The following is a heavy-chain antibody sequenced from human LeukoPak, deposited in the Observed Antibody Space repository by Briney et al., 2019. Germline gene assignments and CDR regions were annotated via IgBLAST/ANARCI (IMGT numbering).Heavy chain of an antibody. J-gene: IGHJ6*02. D-gene: IGHD4-11*01. Sequence: PGRSLRLSCAASGFTFSSYSMNWVRQAPGKGLEWVSYISSSSSTIYYADSVKGRFTISRDNAKNSLYLQMNSLRAEDTAVYYCARDSPDCSNYGYYGMDVWGQGTTVTVSS. CDR2: ISSSSSTI. CDR1: GFTFSSYS. CDR3: ARDSPDCSNYGYYGMDV. V-gene: IGHV3-48*01.